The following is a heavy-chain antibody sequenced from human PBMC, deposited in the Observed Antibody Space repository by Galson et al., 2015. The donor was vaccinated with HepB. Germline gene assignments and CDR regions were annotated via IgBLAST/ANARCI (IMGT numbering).Heavy chain of an antibody. D-gene: IGHD3-10*01. CDR3: AGYYYGSGSDY. CDR1: GFTFSSYS. Sequence: SLRLSCAASGFTFSSYSMNWVRQAPGKGLEWVSSISSSSSYIYYADSVKGRFTVSRDNAKNSLYLQMNSLRAEDTAVYYCAGYYYGSGSDYWGQGTLVTVSS. CDR2: ISSSSSYI. V-gene: IGHV3-21*01. J-gene: IGHJ4*02.